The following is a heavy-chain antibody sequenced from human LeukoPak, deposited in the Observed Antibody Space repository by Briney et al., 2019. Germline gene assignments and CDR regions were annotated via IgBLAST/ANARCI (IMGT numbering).Heavy chain of an antibody. CDR1: SGSISGYY. CDR2: IYYSGTT. D-gene: IGHD6-19*01. CDR3: ARLVSGVGYFDY. Sequence: SETLSLTCTVSSGSISGYYWSWIRQPPGKGLEWIGYIYYSGTTNYSPSLKSRVTISVDTSKNQFSLKLTSVTAADTAVYYCARLVSGVGYFDYWGQGALVTVSS. J-gene: IGHJ4*02. V-gene: IGHV4-59*08.